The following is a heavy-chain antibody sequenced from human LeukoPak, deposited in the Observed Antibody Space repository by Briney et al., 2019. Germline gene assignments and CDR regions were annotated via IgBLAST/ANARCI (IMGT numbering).Heavy chain of an antibody. CDR2: IMFDGANK. CDR1: GFTFSSYA. CDR3: AKDSSGTLFWFDP. V-gene: IGHV3-33*06. D-gene: IGHD6-13*01. J-gene: IGHJ5*02. Sequence: AGGSLRLSCAASGFTFSSYAMHWFRQAPGKGLEWVAVIMFDGANKYYADSVKGRFTISRDTSKNTLYLQMNSLRAEDTAVYYCAKDSSGTLFWFDPWGQGTLVTVSS.